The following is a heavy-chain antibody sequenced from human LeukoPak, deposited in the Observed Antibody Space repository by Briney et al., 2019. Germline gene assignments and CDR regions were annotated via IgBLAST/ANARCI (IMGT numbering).Heavy chain of an antibody. CDR1: GFTVSNNY. D-gene: IGHD6-19*01. V-gene: IGHV3-53*01. CDR3: ARGPNSWLSNLFDY. Sequence: PGGSLRLSCAASGFTVSNNYMSWVRQAPGKGLEWVSVIYSGGSTYYADSAKGRFTISRDNSKNTLYLQMNSLRAEDTAVYYCARGPNSWLSNLFDYWGQGTLVTVSS. J-gene: IGHJ4*02. CDR2: IYSGGST.